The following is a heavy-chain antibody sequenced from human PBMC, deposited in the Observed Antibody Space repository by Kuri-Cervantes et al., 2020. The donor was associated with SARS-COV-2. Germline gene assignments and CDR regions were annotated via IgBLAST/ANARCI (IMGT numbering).Heavy chain of an antibody. CDR2: ISSSSSYI. V-gene: IGHV3-21*01. D-gene: IGHD3-3*01. Sequence: ETLSLTCAVSGFTFSSYSMNWVRQAPGKGLEWVSSISSSSSYIYYADSVKGRFTISRDNAKYSLYLQMNSLRAEDTAVYYCARDGLLRFLEWLFMYYFDYWGQGTLVTVSS. J-gene: IGHJ4*02. CDR3: ARDGLLRFLEWLFMYYFDY. CDR1: GFTFSSYS.